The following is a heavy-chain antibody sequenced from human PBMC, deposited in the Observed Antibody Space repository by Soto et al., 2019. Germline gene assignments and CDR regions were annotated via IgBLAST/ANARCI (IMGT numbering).Heavy chain of an antibody. D-gene: IGHD4-17*01. CDR1: GFTFSSYA. J-gene: IGHJ4*02. V-gene: IGHV3-23*01. Sequence: EVQLLESGGGLVQPGGSLRLSCAASGFTFSSYAMSWVRQAPGKGLEWISIISGSGGRINYADSVKGRFTLSRDNSKNTLYLQMNSLGAEDTAVYYCAKGTQDYGDYGGDYWGQGTLVTVSS. CDR2: ISGSGGRI. CDR3: AKGTQDYGDYGGDY.